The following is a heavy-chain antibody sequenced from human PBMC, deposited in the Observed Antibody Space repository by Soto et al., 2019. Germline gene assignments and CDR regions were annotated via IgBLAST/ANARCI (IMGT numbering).Heavy chain of an antibody. CDR2: ISWDGGNT. V-gene: IGHV3-43*01. CDR3: AKDTSWTIDY. CDR1: GFTFDDYT. J-gene: IGHJ4*02. Sequence: VGSLRLSCAASGFTFDDYTMHWVRQAPGKGLEWVSIISWDGGNTYYADSVKGRFTISRDNSKNSLYLQMNSLRTEDTALYYCAKDTSWTIDYWGQGTLVTVSS. D-gene: IGHD4-17*01.